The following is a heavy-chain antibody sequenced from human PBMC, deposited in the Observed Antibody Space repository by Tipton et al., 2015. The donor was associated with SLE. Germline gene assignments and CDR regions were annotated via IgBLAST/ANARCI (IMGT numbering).Heavy chain of an antibody. CDR3: AREPVYYYYYMDV. CDR2: ISHDGSNE. CDR1: GITFSIYA. J-gene: IGHJ6*03. V-gene: IGHV3-30*04. Sequence: RSLRLSCAASGITFSIYAMHWVRQAPGKGLEWVAVISHDGSNEYYADSVKGRFTISRDNSKNTLYLQMNSLRAEDTAVYYCAREPVYYYYYMDVWGKGTTVTVSS.